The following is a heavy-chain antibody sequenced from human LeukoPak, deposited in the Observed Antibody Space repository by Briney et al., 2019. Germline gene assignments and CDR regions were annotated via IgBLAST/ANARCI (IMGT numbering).Heavy chain of an antibody. Sequence: PSETLSLTCTVSGGSISSYYWSWIRQPAGQGLEWIGRIYTSGSTNYNPSLQSRVTMSVDTSKNQFSLKLSSVTAADTAVYYCARGFVDTAMGDAFDIWGQGTMVTVSS. CDR2: IYTSGST. J-gene: IGHJ3*02. D-gene: IGHD5-18*01. V-gene: IGHV4-4*07. CDR1: GGSISSYY. CDR3: ARGFVDTAMGDAFDI.